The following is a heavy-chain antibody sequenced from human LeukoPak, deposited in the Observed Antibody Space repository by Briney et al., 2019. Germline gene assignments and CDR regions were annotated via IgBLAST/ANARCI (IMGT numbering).Heavy chain of an antibody. CDR2: INHSGST. J-gene: IGHJ4*02. D-gene: IGHD3-22*01. CDR1: GGSFSGYY. CDR3: ARDTNYYDSSGYSAGLYYFDY. V-gene: IGHV4-34*01. Sequence: PSETLSLTCAVYGGSFSGYYWSWIRQPPGKGLEWIGEINHSGSTNYNPSLKSRVTISVDTSKNQFSLKLSSVTAADTAVYYCARDTNYYDSSGYSAGLYYFDYWGQGTLVTVSS.